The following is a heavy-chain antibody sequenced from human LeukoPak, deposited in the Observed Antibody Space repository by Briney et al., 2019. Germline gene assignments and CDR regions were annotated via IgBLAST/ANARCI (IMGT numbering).Heavy chain of an antibody. CDR2: MNPNSGNT. D-gene: IGHD2-2*01. CDR1: GYTFTSSD. J-gene: IGHJ5*02. CDR3: ARDRYCSSTRCYCWFDP. Sequence: ASVKVSCKPSGYTFTSSDIHWVRQATGQGLEWMGWMNPNSGNTAYAQRFQGRVTMTRDTSTSTAYMELSSLRSEDTAVYYCARDRYCSSTRCYCWFDPWGQGTLVTVSS. V-gene: IGHV1-8*01.